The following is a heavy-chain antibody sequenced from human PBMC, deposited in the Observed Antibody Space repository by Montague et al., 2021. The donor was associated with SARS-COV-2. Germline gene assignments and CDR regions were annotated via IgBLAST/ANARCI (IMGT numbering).Heavy chain of an antibody. D-gene: IGHD1-1*01. Sequence: SETLSLTCTVSGGSISSYYWSWIRQPPGKGLEWIGDIYYTGSTKYNPSLKSRVTMSLDRPTNRFSLRLISVTAADTAMYYCARAQHTCFIANCVYYFDFWGLGAQVTVSS. CDR3: ARAQHTCFIANCVYYFDF. CDR2: IYYTGST. V-gene: IGHV4-59*01. J-gene: IGHJ4*02. CDR1: GGSISSYY.